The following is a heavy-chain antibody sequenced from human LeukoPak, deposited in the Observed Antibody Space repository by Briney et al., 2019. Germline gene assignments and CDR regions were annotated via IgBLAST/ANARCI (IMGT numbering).Heavy chain of an antibody. V-gene: IGHV3-7*01. CDR3: ARYRGFDNFDY. CDR2: IKEDGSDK. D-gene: IGHD3-10*01. J-gene: IGHJ4*02. CDR1: GFSFSTYW. Sequence: GGSLRLSCAASGFSFSTYWMSWVRQAPGKGLEWVANIKEDGSDKNYVDSVKGRFTIARDNAKNYVYLQMKSLRAEDTAVYYCARYRGFDNFDYWGQGTLVTVSS.